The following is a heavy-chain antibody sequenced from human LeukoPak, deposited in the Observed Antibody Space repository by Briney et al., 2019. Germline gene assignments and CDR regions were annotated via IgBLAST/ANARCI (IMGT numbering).Heavy chain of an antibody. D-gene: IGHD6-13*01. CDR2: ISYDGSNK. V-gene: IGHV3-30*04. CDR1: GFTFSSYA. J-gene: IGHJ3*02. CDR3: AGSWSPYDAFDI. Sequence: GRSLRLSCAASGFTFSSYAMHWIRQAPGKGLEWVAVISYDGSNKYYADSVKGRFTISRDNSKNTLYLQMNSLRAEDTAVYYCAGSWSPYDAFDIWGQGTMVTVSS.